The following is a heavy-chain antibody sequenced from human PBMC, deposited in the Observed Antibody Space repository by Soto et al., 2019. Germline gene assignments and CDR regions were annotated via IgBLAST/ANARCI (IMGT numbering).Heavy chain of an antibody. CDR2: IYYSGST. D-gene: IGHD1-7*01. V-gene: IGHV4-39*01. J-gene: IGHJ5*02. CDR1: GGSISSSSFY. CDR3: ARPVGTTYLTENWLDP. Sequence: SETLSLTCFVSGGSISSSSFYWGWIRQPPGKGLEWIGSIYYSGSTYYNPSLQSRVTISIDTSNNQFSLKLISVTAADTAVYYCARPVGTTYLTENWLDPWGEGTLVTVSS.